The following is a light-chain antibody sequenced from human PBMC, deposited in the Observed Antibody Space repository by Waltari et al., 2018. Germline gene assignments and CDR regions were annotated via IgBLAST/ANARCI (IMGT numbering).Light chain of an antibody. CDR3: QSADSSGTYVV. V-gene: IGLV3-25*03. Sequence: SYELTQPPSVSVSPGQTARITCPADASPNHYADWYPQKPGQPPMLVIYKDSERPSGIPERFSGSSSGTTVTLTISGVQAEDEADYYCQSADSSGTYVVFGGGTKLTVL. CDR1: ASPNHY. J-gene: IGLJ2*01. CDR2: KDS.